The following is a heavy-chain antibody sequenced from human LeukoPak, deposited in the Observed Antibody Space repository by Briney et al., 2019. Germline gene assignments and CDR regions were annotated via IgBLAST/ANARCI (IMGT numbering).Heavy chain of an antibody. CDR1: GGSISSGGYS. CDR3: AAYSSSSLGWFDP. J-gene: IGHJ5*02. V-gene: IGHV4-30-4*07. Sequence: SQTLSLTCAVSGGSISSGGYSWSWIRQPPGKGMESIAYIYYTGNTYFNPSLKSRVTISVDTSKNQFSLKLSSVTAADTAVYYCAAYSSSSLGWFDPWGQGTLVTASS. CDR2: IYYTGNT. D-gene: IGHD6-13*01.